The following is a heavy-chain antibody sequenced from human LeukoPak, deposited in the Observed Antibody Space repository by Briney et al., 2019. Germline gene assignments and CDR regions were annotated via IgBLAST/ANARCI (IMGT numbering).Heavy chain of an antibody. CDR1: GFAFDDFA. Sequence: SLGLSCTTSGFAFDDFAMSWVRQPAGKGLEWVGFIRRRAYGGAAEHAASVKGRFIISRDDSKGIAYLQMNSLKTEDTAVYYCSRNGLVYFDYWGQGSRVIVSP. J-gene: IGHJ4*02. CDR2: IRRRAYGGAA. V-gene: IGHV3-49*04. CDR3: SRNGLVYFDY.